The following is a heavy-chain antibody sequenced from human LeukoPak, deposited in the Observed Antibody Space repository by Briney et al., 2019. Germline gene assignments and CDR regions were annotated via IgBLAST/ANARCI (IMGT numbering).Heavy chain of an antibody. J-gene: IGHJ4*02. D-gene: IGHD6-19*01. CDR1: GFTFSSYS. V-gene: IGHV3-21*01. Sequence: PGGSLRLSCAASGFTFSSYSMNWVRQAPGKGLEWVSSISSSSSYIYYADSVKGRFTISRDNAKNSLYLQMNSLRAEDTAVYYCARDHFFGSGSGIDYWGQGTLVTVSS. CDR2: ISSSSSYI. CDR3: ARDHFFGSGSGIDY.